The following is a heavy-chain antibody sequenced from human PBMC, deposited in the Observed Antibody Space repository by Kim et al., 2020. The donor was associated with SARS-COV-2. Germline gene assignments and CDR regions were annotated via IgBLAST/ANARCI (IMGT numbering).Heavy chain of an antibody. J-gene: IGHJ4*02. D-gene: IGHD3-3*01. CDR3: ARGKGVWSGYQLEFDY. CDR2: ISSSSSTI. Sequence: GGSLRLSCAASGFTFSSYSMNWVRQAPGKGLEWVSYISSSSSTIYYADPVKGRFTISRDNAKNSLYLQMNSLRDEDTAVYYCARGKGVWSGYQLEFDYWGQGTLVTVSS. V-gene: IGHV3-48*02. CDR1: GFTFSSYS.